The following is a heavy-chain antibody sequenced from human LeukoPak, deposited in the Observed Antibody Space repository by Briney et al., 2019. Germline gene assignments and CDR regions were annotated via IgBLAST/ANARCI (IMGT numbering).Heavy chain of an antibody. CDR3: AKRGTPIEKEGFDY. V-gene: IGHV3-30-3*02. Sequence: GRSLRLSCAASGFTFSSYAMHWVRQAPGKGLEWVAVISYDGSNKYYADSVKGRFTISRDNSKNTLYLQMNGLRAEDTAVYYCAKRGTPIEKEGFDYWGQGTLVTVSS. D-gene: IGHD1-26*01. CDR1: GFTFSSYA. CDR2: ISYDGSNK. J-gene: IGHJ4*02.